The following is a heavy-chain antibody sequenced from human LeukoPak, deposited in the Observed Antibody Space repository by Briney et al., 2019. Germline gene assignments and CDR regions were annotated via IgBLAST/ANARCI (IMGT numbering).Heavy chain of an antibody. J-gene: IGHJ4*02. CDR2: FDPEDGET. V-gene: IGHV1-24*01. Sequence: GASVKVSCKVSGYTLTDLSMHWVRQAPGKALEWMGGFDPEDGETIYAQNFQGRVTMTEDTSTDTAYMEVRSLRSEDTAVYYCATSSGYGFLFEYWGQGTLVTVSS. D-gene: IGHD3-22*01. CDR1: GYTLTDLS. CDR3: ATSSGYGFLFEY.